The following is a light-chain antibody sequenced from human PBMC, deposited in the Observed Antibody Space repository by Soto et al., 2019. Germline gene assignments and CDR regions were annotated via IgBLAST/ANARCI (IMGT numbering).Light chain of an antibody. CDR3: QQYNTFWT. CDR1: QSISTNY. Sequence: EIVLTQSPGTLSLSPGERATLSCRASQSISTNYFAWYQQKPGQAPRLLIYDASNRATGIPARFSGSGSGTDFTLTTSSLQPDDFATYYCQQYNTFWTFGQGTKVDIK. V-gene: IGKV3-20*01. J-gene: IGKJ1*01. CDR2: DAS.